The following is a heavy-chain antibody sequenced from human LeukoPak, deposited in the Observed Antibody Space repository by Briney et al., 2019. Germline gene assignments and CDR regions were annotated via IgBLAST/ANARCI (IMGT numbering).Heavy chain of an antibody. D-gene: IGHD6-13*01. CDR1: GFTFDDYA. V-gene: IGHV3-43*02. CDR2: ISGGGGST. J-gene: IGHJ5*02. CDR3: AKDRSRYSSSRGVPWFDP. Sequence: GGSLRLSCAASGFTFDDYAMHWVRQAPGKGLEWVSLISGGGGSTYYADSVKGRFTISRDNSKNSLYLQMNSLRTEDTALYYCAKDRSRYSSSRGVPWFDPWGQGTLVTVSS.